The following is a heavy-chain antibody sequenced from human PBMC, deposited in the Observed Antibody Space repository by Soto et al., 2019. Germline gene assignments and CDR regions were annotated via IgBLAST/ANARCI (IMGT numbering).Heavy chain of an antibody. CDR1: GGTFSKDA. V-gene: IGHV1-69*01. D-gene: IGHD5-18*01. CDR2: LIPVFGSP. J-gene: IGHJ6*02. CDR3: TRVLGYTFEPGKTRYYAMDV. Sequence: QVQLVQSGAEMKKPGSSVTVSCKTSGGTFSKDAINWVRQAPGQGLEWMGLLIPVFGSPIYAQKFQGRIRITADESTSTAFMDLSSLRSEDTAVYYCTRVLGYTFEPGKTRYYAMDVWGQGTTVSVSS.